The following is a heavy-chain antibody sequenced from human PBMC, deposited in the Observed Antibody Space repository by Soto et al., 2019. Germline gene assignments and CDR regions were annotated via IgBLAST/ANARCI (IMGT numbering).Heavy chain of an antibody. D-gene: IGHD6-13*01. Sequence: EVQLVESGGGLVQPGGSLRLSCAASGFIFSSYSMIWVRQAPGKGLEWVSYISSSSSTIYYADSVKGRFTISRDNAKNSLYLQMNSLRAEDTAVYYCARHPERIAQIGWFDPWGQGTLVTVSS. J-gene: IGHJ5*02. CDR2: ISSSSSTI. V-gene: IGHV3-48*01. CDR1: GFIFSSYS. CDR3: ARHPERIAQIGWFDP.